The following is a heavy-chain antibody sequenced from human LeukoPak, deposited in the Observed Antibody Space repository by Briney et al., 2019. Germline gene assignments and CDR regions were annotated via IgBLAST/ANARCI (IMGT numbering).Heavy chain of an antibody. V-gene: IGHV4-59*11. CDR1: GGSISSHY. Sequence: SETLSLTCTVSGGSISSHYWSWIRQPPGKGLEWIGYMYHSGSTYYNPSLKSRVTISVDTSKNQFSLKLSSVTAADTAVYYCARDTDYGGNFDYWGQGTLVTVSS. CDR3: ARDTDYGGNFDY. D-gene: IGHD4-23*01. J-gene: IGHJ4*02. CDR2: MYHSGST.